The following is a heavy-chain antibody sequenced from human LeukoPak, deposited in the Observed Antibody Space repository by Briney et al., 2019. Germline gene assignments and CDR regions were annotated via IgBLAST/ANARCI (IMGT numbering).Heavy chain of an antibody. V-gene: IGHV4-39*07. CDR1: GGSISSSSYY. D-gene: IGHD3-10*01. CDR3: ARDIGGSGSHWLDY. J-gene: IGHJ4*02. CDR2: IYYSGST. Sequence: SETLSLTCTVSGGSISSSSYYWGWIRQPPGKGLEWIGSIYYSGSTYYNPSLKSRVTISVDTSKNQFSLKLSSVTAADTAVYYCARDIGGSGSHWLDYWGQGTLVTVSS.